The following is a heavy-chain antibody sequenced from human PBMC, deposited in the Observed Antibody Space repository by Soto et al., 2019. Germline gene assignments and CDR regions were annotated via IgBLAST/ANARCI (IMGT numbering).Heavy chain of an antibody. CDR1: GFTFSRYE. V-gene: IGHV3-48*03. CDR3: VRDCRRFLEWPTKGYHYFGMDA. Sequence: EVQLEESGGGLVQPGGSLRLSCVVSGFTFSRYEMNWVRQAPGKGLEWISYINGNGTTTYYGASVKGRFTISRDNAKNSLYLQMDGLRADDSALYYCVRDCRRFLEWPTKGYHYFGMDAWGRGTTVTVS. CDR2: INGNGTTT. J-gene: IGHJ6*02. D-gene: IGHD3-3*01.